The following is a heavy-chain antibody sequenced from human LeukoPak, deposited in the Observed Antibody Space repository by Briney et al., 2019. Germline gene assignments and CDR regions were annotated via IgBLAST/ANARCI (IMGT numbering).Heavy chain of an antibody. CDR3: EREGQWLDS. V-gene: IGHV3-64*01. D-gene: IGHD6-19*01. J-gene: IGHJ5*01. CDR2: INSNGDST. CDR1: GFIFSSHA. Sequence: GGSLRLSCAATGFIFSSHAMHWVRQAPGKGLEYVSAINSNGDSTYHAHSVKGRFTISRDNSKNSLYLQMGSLRAEDMAVYYCEREGQWLDSWGLGTLVTVSS.